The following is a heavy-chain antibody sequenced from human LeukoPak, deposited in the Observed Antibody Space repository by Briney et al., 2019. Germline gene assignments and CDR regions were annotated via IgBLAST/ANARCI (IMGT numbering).Heavy chain of an antibody. CDR2: ISSSSSTI. CDR3: AKDRGISLDQGFDY. Sequence: PGGSLRLSCAASGFTFSSYSMNWVRQAPGKGLEWVSYISSSSSTIYYADSVKGRFTISRDNAKNSLYLQMNSLRAEDTAVYYCAKDRGISLDQGFDYWGQGTLVTVSS. CDR1: GFTFSSYS. J-gene: IGHJ4*02. D-gene: IGHD3-10*01. V-gene: IGHV3-48*04.